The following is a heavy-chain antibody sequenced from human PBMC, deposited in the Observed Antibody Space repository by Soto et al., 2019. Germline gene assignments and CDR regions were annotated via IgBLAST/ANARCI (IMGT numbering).Heavy chain of an antibody. D-gene: IGHD3-10*01. CDR2: INVSGNI. CDR3: ARGLILWFGELSRRGGYYYYMDV. CDR1: GGSFSGYQ. V-gene: IGHV4-34*01. Sequence: QVQLQQWGAGLLKPSETLSLTCAVYGGSFSGYQWGWIRRTPGKGLEWIGEINVSGNINYNPSLKSRVTILLDTPKKQISLKLSSVTAADSAVYYCARGLILWFGELSRRGGYYYYMDVWGKGNTVTVSS. J-gene: IGHJ6*03.